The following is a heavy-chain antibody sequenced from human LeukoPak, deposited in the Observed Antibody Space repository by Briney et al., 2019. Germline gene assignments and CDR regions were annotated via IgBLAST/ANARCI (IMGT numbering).Heavy chain of an antibody. CDR3: ARHRVGDFWSGYDY. J-gene: IGHJ4*02. D-gene: IGHD3-3*01. CDR1: GGSISSYY. Sequence: RSSETLSLTCTVSGGSISSYYWSWIRQPAGKGLEWIGRIYTSGSTNYNPSLKSRVTMSVDTSKNQFSLKLSSVTAADTAVYYCARHRVGDFWSGYDYWGQGTLVTVSS. V-gene: IGHV4-4*07. CDR2: IYTSGST.